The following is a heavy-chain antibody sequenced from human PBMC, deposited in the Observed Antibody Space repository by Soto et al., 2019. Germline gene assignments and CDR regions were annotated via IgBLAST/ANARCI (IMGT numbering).Heavy chain of an antibody. J-gene: IGHJ4*02. D-gene: IGHD3-3*01. CDR2: IYYSGGT. CDR1: GGSISSYY. CDR3: ARGGNYDFWSGYYAFDY. V-gene: IGHV4-59*01. Sequence: SETLSLTCTVSGGSISSYYWSWIRQPPGKGLEWIGYIYYSGGTNYNPSLKSRVTISVDTSKNQFSLKLSSVTAADTAVYYCARGGNYDFWSGYYAFDYWGQGTLVTVSS.